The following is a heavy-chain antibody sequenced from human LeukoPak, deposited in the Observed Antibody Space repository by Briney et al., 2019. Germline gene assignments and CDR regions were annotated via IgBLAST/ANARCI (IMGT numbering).Heavy chain of an antibody. CDR1: GFTVSNNY. V-gene: IGHV3-66*02. D-gene: IGHD2-2*01. J-gene: IGHJ4*02. Sequence: GGSLRLSCAASGFTVSNNYMSWVRQAPGKGLEWVSVIYNDGRTYHADSVKGRFTISRDNSKNTLYLQMNSLRPEDTAVYYCAREGGLVYCSTTSCALSNWGQGTLVTVSS. CDR2: IYNDGRT. CDR3: AREGGLVYCSTTSCALSN.